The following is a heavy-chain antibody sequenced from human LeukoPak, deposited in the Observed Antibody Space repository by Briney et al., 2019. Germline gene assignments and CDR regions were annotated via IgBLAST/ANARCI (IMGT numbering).Heavy chain of an antibody. Sequence: GSLRLSCAASGFTFSSYDMHWVRQAPGKGLEWVALIWYDGSNKYYADSVKGRFTISRDNSKNTVFLQMNSLRAEDTAVYYCAREVSYCGTTNCQSDYWGQGTLVTVSS. J-gene: IGHJ4*02. CDR1: GFTFSSYD. CDR3: AREVSYCGTTNCQSDY. D-gene: IGHD2-2*01. V-gene: IGHV3-33*01. CDR2: IWYDGSNK.